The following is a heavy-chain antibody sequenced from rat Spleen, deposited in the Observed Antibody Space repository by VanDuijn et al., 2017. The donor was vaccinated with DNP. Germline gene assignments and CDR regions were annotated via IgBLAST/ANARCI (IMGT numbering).Heavy chain of an antibody. CDR3: ATWDLDY. Sequence: EVQLVESGGGLVQPGRSLKLSCEASGFTFNNHGMAWVRQTPTKGLEWVAFISTGGDNTYYRDSVKGRFTISRDNAKNTQYPQMDSLRSEDTATYYCATWDLDYWGQGVMVTVSS. J-gene: IGHJ2*01. CDR2: ISTGGDNT. CDR1: GFTFNNHG. D-gene: IGHD4-6*01. V-gene: IGHV5S13*01.